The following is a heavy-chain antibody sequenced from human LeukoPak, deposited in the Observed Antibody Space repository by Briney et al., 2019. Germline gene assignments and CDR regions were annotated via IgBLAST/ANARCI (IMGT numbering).Heavy chain of an antibody. CDR3: ARAAAAGTGCLDY. D-gene: IGHD6-13*01. Sequence: SQTLSLTCTVSGGSISSGSYYWSWIRQPAGKGLEWIGRIYTSGSTNYNPSLKSRVTISVDTSKNQFSLKLSSVTAADTAVYYCARAAAAGTGCLDYWGQGTLVTVSS. CDR2: IYTSGST. CDR1: GGSISSGSYY. J-gene: IGHJ4*02. V-gene: IGHV4-61*02.